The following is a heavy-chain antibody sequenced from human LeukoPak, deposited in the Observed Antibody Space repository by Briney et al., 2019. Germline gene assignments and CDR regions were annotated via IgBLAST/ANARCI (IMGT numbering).Heavy chain of an antibody. CDR3: ARIGYYGSGSNSPFDY. V-gene: IGHV3-7*04. J-gene: IGHJ4*02. D-gene: IGHD3-10*01. CDR1: GFTFSNYW. Sequence: GGSLRLSCAASGFTFSNYWMSWVRQAPEKGLEWVVNTKTDGSEEYYVDSVKGRFTISRDNAKNSLYLQMNSLRAEDTAIYYCARIGYYGSGSNSPFDYWGQGTLLIVSS. CDR2: TKTDGSEE.